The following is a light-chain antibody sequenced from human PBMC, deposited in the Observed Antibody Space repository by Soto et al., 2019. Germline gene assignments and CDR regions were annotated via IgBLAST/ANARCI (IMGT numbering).Light chain of an antibody. Sequence: QSALTQPHSASGTPGQRVTISCSGSSSKIGTSSVHWFQQLPGTAPKLLISTTNQRPSGVPERFSGSKSGTSASLAISGLHSEDEADYYCAAWDDSLNGHVFGTGTKVTVL. J-gene: IGLJ1*01. CDR1: SSKIGTSS. CDR2: TTN. V-gene: IGLV1-44*01. CDR3: AAWDDSLNGHV.